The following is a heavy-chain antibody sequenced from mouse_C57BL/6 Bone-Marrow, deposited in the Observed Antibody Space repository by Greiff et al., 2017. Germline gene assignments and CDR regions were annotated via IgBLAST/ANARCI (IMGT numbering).Heavy chain of an antibody. J-gene: IGHJ1*03. CDR3: TRDYYGSRWYFDV. CDR2: IDPETGGT. Sequence: SGAELVRPGASVTLSCKASGYTFTDYEMHWVKQTPVHGLEWIGAIDPETGGTAYNQKFKGKAILTADKSSSTAYMELRSLTSEDSAVYYCTRDYYGSRWYFDVWGTGTTVTVSS. V-gene: IGHV1-15*01. CDR1: GYTFTDYE. D-gene: IGHD1-1*01.